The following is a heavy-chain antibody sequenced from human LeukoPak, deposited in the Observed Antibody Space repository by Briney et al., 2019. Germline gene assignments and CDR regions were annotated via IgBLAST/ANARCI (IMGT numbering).Heavy chain of an antibody. CDR2: TYYRSKWYT. J-gene: IGHJ4*02. CDR1: GDSVSSNSAA. Sequence: QTLSLTCAISGDSVSSNSAAWIWIRQSPSRGLEWLGRTYYRSKWYTEYAVSVKSRITINPDTSKNQFSLQLSSVNPEDTAVYYCAKWKYSNSGIDDYWGQGTLVTVSS. CDR3: AKWKYSNSGIDDY. D-gene: IGHD6-6*01. V-gene: IGHV6-1*01.